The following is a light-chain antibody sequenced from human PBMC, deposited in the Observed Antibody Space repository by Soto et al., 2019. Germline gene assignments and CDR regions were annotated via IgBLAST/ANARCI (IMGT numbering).Light chain of an antibody. J-gene: IGKJ1*01. V-gene: IGKV3-15*01. Sequence: EEVMTQSPATLSVSPGERATLSCRASQSFGSTLAWYQQKPGQPPRLLIYDASTRATGIPARFSGSGSGTEFTLTISSLQSEDFAVYYCQQYNTWPRTFGQGTKVDIK. CDR1: QSFGST. CDR3: QQYNTWPRT. CDR2: DAS.